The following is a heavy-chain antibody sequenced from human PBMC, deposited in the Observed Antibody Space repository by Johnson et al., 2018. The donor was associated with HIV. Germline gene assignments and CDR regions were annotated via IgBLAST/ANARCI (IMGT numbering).Heavy chain of an antibody. J-gene: IGHJ3*01. D-gene: IGHD4/OR15-4a*01. CDR3: TSGIPNLPLTRPLFFDF. V-gene: IGHV3-NL1*01. Sequence: QVQLVESGGGLVQPGGSLRLSCAASGFTFSSYDMHWVREATGKGLEWVSGINWNGGSTGYADSGKDRFTISRDNSKNTLCLQMNSLRPKDTAVFYCTSGIPNLPLTRPLFFDFWGQRTMFTVSS. CDR2: INWNGGST. CDR1: GFTFSSYD.